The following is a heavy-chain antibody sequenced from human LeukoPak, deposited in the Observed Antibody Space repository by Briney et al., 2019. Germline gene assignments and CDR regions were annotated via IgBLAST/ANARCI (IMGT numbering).Heavy chain of an antibody. V-gene: IGHV3-23*01. J-gene: IGHJ6*04. CDR2: ISDSGGRT. CDR3: AELGITMIGGV. CDR1: GFTFSSYA. D-gene: IGHD3-10*02. Sequence: PGGSLRLSCAASGFTFSSYAMSWVRQAPGKGLEWVSSISDSGGRTYHADSVKGRFTISRDNSKNTLFLQMNSLRAEDTAVYYCAELGITMIGGVWGKGTTVTISS.